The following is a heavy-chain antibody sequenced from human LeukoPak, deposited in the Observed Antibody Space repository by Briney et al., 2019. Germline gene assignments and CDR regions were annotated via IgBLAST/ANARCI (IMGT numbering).Heavy chain of an antibody. CDR2: ISSASTTI. J-gene: IGHJ4*02. Sequence: GGSLRLSCAASGFTFSSYWMSWVRQAPGKGLEWISYISSASTTIYYADSVKGRFTISRDSAKNSLYLEMNSLRAEDTAVYYCARDRHGDYDLDYWGQGTQVTVSS. V-gene: IGHV3-48*01. CDR3: ARDRHGDYDLDY. D-gene: IGHD4-17*01. CDR1: GFTFSSYW.